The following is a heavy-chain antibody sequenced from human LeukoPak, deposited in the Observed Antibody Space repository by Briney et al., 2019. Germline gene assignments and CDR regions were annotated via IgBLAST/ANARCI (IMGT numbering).Heavy chain of an antibody. CDR3: AGGYYDSSGYYTAVNDAFDI. CDR1: GGSISSYY. CDR2: IYYSGST. V-gene: IGHV4-59*08. Sequence: PSETLSLTCTVSGGSISSYYWSWIRQPPGKGLEWIGYIYYSGSTNYNPSLKSRVTISVDTSKNQFSLKLSSVTAADTAVYYCAGGYYDSSGYYTAVNDAFDIWGQGTMVTVSS. D-gene: IGHD3-22*01. J-gene: IGHJ3*02.